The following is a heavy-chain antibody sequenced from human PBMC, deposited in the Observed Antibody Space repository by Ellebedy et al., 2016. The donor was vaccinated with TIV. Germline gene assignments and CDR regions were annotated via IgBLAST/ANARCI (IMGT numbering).Heavy chain of an antibody. D-gene: IGHD5-12*01. J-gene: IGHJ4*02. CDR2: IPRDSDAM. CDR1: GFTFSSFS. V-gene: IGHV3-48*04. CDR3: ASAARGSGAYESF. Sequence: GESLKISCSASGFTFSSFSMNWVRQAPGKGLEWVSYIPRDSDAMSYADSVKGRFTISRDNAKNSLYLQMNSLRVEDTAVYYCASAARGSGAYESFWGQGTLVTVSS.